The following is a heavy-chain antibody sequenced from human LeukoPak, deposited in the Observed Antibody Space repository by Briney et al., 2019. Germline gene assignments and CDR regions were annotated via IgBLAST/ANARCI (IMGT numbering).Heavy chain of an antibody. J-gene: IGHJ4*02. V-gene: IGHV3-48*02. Sequence: GGSLRLSCAASGFTFSSYSMNWVRQAPGKGLEWVSSISSSSTTIYYADSVKGRFTISRDNAKNSLYLQMNSLRDDDTAVYYCARARSGWYMDYWGQGTLVTVSS. CDR1: GFTFSSYS. CDR2: ISSSSTTI. D-gene: IGHD6-19*01. CDR3: ARARSGWYMDY.